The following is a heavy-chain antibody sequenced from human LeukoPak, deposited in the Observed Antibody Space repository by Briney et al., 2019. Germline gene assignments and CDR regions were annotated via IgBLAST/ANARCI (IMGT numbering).Heavy chain of an antibody. CDR1: GFTFSSYV. Sequence: PGGSLRLSCAASGFTFSSYVMSWVRQAPGKGLEWVSAISGSGGSTYYADSVKGRFTSSRDNSKNTLYLQMNSLRAEDTAIYYCASFRGLAAIPSYAFDYWGQGTMVTVSS. CDR2: ISGSGGST. V-gene: IGHV3-23*01. J-gene: IGHJ4*02. D-gene: IGHD2-2*01. CDR3: ASFRGLAAIPSYAFDY.